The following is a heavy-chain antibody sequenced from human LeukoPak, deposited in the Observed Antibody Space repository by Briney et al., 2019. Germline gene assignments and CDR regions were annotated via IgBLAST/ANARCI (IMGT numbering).Heavy chain of an antibody. CDR2: IYTSGST. J-gene: IGHJ5*02. D-gene: IGHD3-22*01. CDR3: ARAVYDSSGYYGGWFDP. Sequence: SETLSLTCTVSGGSIRNYYWNWIRQPAGKGLEWIGRIYTSGSTNYNPSLKSRVTMSVDTSKNQFSLKLSSVTAADTAVYYCARAVYDSSGYYGGWFDPWGQGTLVTVSS. CDR1: GGSIRNYY. V-gene: IGHV4-4*07.